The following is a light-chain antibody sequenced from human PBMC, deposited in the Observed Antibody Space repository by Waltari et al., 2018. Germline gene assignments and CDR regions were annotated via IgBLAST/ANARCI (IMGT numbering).Light chain of an antibody. Sequence: EIVLTQSPPTLSVSPGDRVTLSCMPIQSVSSNLAWYLQNPGQAPRLISYAASNRATGIPARFSGSGSGTEFTLTISSLQSEDFAVYYCQENSHWPPVWTFGQGTNVEIK. V-gene: IGKV3-15*01. CDR3: QENSHWPPVWT. CDR1: QSVSSN. J-gene: IGKJ1*01. CDR2: AAS.